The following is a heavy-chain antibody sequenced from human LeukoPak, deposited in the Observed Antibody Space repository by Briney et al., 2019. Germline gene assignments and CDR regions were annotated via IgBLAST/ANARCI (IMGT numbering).Heavy chain of an antibody. V-gene: IGHV1-69*01. CDR3: ARGYYDSSGYYSRFDY. D-gene: IGHD3-22*01. Sequence: SVKVSCKASGGTFSSYAISWVRQAHGQGLEWMGGIIPIFGTANYAQKFQGRVTITADESTSTAYMELSSLRSEDTAVYYCARGYYDSSGYYSRFDYWGQGTLVTVSS. CDR1: GGTFSSYA. J-gene: IGHJ4*02. CDR2: IIPIFGTA.